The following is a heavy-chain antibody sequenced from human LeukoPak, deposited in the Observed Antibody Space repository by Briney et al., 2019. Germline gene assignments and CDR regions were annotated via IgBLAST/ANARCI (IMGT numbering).Heavy chain of an antibody. D-gene: IGHD2-2*01. V-gene: IGHV4-34*01. Sequence: SETLSLTCTVSGGSISSYYWSWIRQPPGKGLEWIGEINRSGTTKYNPSLKSRVTISVDTSKNQFSLKLSSVTAADTAVYYCASGVVPAVSHYWGQGTLVTVSS. CDR3: ASGVVPAVSHY. J-gene: IGHJ4*02. CDR1: GGSISSYY. CDR2: INRSGTT.